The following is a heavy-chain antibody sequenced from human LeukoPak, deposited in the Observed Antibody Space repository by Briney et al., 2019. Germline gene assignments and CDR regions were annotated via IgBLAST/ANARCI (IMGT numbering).Heavy chain of an antibody. D-gene: IGHD6-13*01. V-gene: IGHV1-8*03. CDR3: ARWGAAAGTERLQYYYYYMDV. Sequence: ASVNVSCTASGYTFTIYDSNWVRQATGQGLEWMGWMNPNSGHTGYAQKFQGRVTFTRNTSISTAYMDLSSLRSEDAAVYYCARWGAAAGTERLQYYYYYMDVWGKGTTVTVSS. CDR2: MNPNSGHT. CDR1: GYTFTIYD. J-gene: IGHJ6*03.